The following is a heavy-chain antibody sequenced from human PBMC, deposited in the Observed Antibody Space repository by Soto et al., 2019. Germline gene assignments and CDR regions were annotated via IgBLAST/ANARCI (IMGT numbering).Heavy chain of an antibody. CDR1: GLTFSSVW. J-gene: IGHJ4*02. D-gene: IGHD3-16*02. CDR3: TTAGNYRFDY. V-gene: IGHV3-74*01. Sequence: PGGSLRLSCGVSGLTFSSVWVHWVRQAPGKGLVWVSRINTDGTTTDYADSVKGRFTISRDNARNTLYLQMNSLRGEDTAVYYCTTAGNYRFDYWGQGTQVTVSS. CDR2: INTDGTTT.